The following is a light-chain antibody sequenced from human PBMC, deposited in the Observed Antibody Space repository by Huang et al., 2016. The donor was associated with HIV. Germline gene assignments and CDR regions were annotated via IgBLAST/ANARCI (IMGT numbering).Light chain of an antibody. CDR2: DAS. Sequence: EIVMTQSPGTLSVSPGERATLSCRASQSVRSNLAWYQQKPGQAPSLIIYDASTRATGGPARFSGSGSGTQFTLSISSLQSEDVAVYYCQQYDNWPPFTFGPGTKVDIK. J-gene: IGKJ3*01. V-gene: IGKV3-15*01. CDR1: QSVRSN. CDR3: QQYDNWPPFT.